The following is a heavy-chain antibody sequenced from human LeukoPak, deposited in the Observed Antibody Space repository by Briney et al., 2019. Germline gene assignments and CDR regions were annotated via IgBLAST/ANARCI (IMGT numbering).Heavy chain of an antibody. CDR3: ARHPPRGMGFDY. D-gene: IGHD6-13*01. Sequence: PGGSLRLSCAASGFTFSSYAMSWVRQAPGKRLEWIGCIYYSGSTNYNTSLKSRVTISVDTSKNQFSLNLSSVTAADTAVYYCARHPPRGMGFDYWGQGTLVTVSS. J-gene: IGHJ4*02. CDR1: GFTFSSYA. V-gene: IGHV4-59*08. CDR2: IYYSGST.